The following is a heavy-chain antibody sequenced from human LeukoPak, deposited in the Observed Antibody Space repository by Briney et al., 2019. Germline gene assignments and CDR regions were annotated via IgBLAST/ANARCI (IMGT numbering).Heavy chain of an antibody. V-gene: IGHV4-34*01. CDR3: ARVVYGDSSKDFDY. CDR2: INHSGST. J-gene: IGHJ4*02. Sequence: SETLSLTCAVYGGSFSGYYWSWIRQPPGKGQEWIGEINHSGSTNYNPSLKSRVTISVDTSKNQFSLKLNSVTAADTAVYYCARVVYGDSSKDFDYWGQGTLVTVSS. CDR1: GGSFSGYY. D-gene: IGHD4-17*01.